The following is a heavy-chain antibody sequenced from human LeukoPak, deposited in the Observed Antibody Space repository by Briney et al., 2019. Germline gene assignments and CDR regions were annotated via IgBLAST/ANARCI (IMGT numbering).Heavy chain of an antibody. CDR2: MHYSGSN. Sequence: SETLSLTCTVSGGSIGSSDYYWGWIRQPPGKGLEWIGSMHYSGSNAYSPSLKSRVIIFVDTSKNQFSLKLTYVTAADTAVYFCARYSTSSGWFDPWGQGSLVTVSS. CDR1: GGSIGSSDYY. J-gene: IGHJ5*02. V-gene: IGHV4-39*01. CDR3: ARYSTSSGWFDP. D-gene: IGHD6-6*01.